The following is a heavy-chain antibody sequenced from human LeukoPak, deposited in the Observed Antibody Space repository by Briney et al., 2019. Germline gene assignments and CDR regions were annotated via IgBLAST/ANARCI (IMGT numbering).Heavy chain of an antibody. CDR1: GYTFTSYY. CDR2: INPSGGST. J-gene: IGHJ4*02. Sequence: ASVKVSCKASGYTFTSYYMHWVRQAPGQGLEWMGIINPSGGSTSYAQKFQGRVTMTRDTSTSTVYMELSSLRSEGTAVYYCARDYGALASSRLEYYFDYWGQGTLVTVSS. D-gene: IGHD6-13*01. V-gene: IGHV1-46*01. CDR3: ARDYGALASSRLEYYFDY.